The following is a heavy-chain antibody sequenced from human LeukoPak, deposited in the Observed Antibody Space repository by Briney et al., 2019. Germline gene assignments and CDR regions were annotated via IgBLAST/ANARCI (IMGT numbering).Heavy chain of an antibody. J-gene: IGHJ4*02. Sequence: GGSLRLSCAASGFTFDDYGLIWVRQAPGKGLEWVSAISGSGGSTHYADSVKGRFTISRDNSKNTVYLQMNSLRAEDTAVYYCAKRGYGSGGYSYYFDYWGQGTLVTVSS. V-gene: IGHV3-23*01. D-gene: IGHD5-12*01. CDR2: ISGSGGST. CDR1: GFTFDDYG. CDR3: AKRGYGSGGYSYYFDY.